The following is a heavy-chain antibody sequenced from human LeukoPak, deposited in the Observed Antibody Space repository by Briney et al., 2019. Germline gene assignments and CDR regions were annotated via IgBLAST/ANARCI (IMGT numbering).Heavy chain of an antibody. CDR3: ARGASGSYYTLFDY. Sequence: SGGSLRLSCVASGFTFSSYSMNWVRQAPGKGLEWVSLITSSSSYIYYADSVKGRSTISRDNAKNSLYLQMNSLRAEDMAVYYCARGASGSYYTLFDYWGQGTLVTVSS. CDR1: GFTFSSYS. CDR2: ITSSSSYI. J-gene: IGHJ4*02. V-gene: IGHV3-21*01. D-gene: IGHD1-26*01.